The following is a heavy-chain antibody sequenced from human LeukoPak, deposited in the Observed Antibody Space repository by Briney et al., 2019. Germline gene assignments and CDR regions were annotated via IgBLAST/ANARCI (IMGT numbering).Heavy chain of an antibody. V-gene: IGHV4-59*01. CDR3: ARGSGSYLYYYYGMDV. CDR2: IYYSGST. D-gene: IGHD1-26*01. CDR1: GGSISSYY. J-gene: IGHJ6*01. Sequence: PSETPSLTCTVSGGSISSYYWSWIRQPPGKGLEWIGYIYYSGSTNYNPSLKSRVTISVDTSKNQFSLKLSSVTAADTAVYYCARGSGSYLYYYYGMDVWGQGTTVTVSS.